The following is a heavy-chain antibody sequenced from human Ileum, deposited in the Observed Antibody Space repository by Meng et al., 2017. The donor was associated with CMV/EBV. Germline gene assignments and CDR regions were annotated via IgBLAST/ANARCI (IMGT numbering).Heavy chain of an antibody. J-gene: IGHJ3*01. V-gene: IGHV4-4*07. CDR1: GDSISGDQ. Sequence: QVQLQGGGPGLVKASDTLSLIWPVPGDSISGDQWSWIRQPAGKGLEWLGRIFYNGITTHNPSLKSRVTMSVDTSKNQFSLKLSSVTAADTAVYYCVRGFGSRNGEAFDFWGQGTMVTVSS. D-gene: IGHD3-3*01. CDR2: IFYNGIT. CDR3: VRGFGSRNGEAFDF.